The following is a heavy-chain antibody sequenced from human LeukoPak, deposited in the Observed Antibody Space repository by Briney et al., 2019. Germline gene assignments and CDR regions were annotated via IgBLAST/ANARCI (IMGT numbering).Heavy chain of an antibody. CDR1: GYTFTGYY. J-gene: IGHJ3*02. V-gene: IGHV1-2*02. D-gene: IGHD5-18*01. Sequence: ASVKVSCKASGYTFTGYYMHWVRQAPRQGLEWMGWINPNSGGSNYAQKFQGRVTMNRDTSISTAYMELSRLRSDDTAVYYCASRRGYSYGYAFDIWGQGTMVTVSS. CDR2: INPNSGGS. CDR3: ASRRGYSYGYAFDI.